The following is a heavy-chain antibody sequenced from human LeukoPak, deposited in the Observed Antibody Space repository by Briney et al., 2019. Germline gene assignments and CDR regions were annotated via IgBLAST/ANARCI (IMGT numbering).Heavy chain of an antibody. D-gene: IGHD6-19*01. J-gene: IGHJ4*02. V-gene: IGHV3-23*01. Sequence: HTGGSLRLSCTASGFTFNNCAMSWVRQVPGKGLEWVSAISSSDGSTFYADSVKGRFTISRDNSKNTLFLQINSLGVDDTAVYYCAKLVAVTGSDDYWGRGTLVTVSS. CDR1: GFTFNNCA. CDR3: AKLVAVTGSDDY. CDR2: ISSSDGST.